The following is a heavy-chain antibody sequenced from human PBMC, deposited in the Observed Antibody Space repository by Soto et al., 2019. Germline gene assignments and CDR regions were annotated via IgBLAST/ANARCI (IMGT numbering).Heavy chain of an antibody. D-gene: IGHD3-3*01. CDR1: GGSISSGGYY. CDR3: ARKYDFWSGPVFDY. CDR2: IYYSGST. J-gene: IGHJ4*02. Sequence: PSETLSLTCTVSGGSISSGGYYWSWIRQHPGNGLEWIGYIYYSGSTYYNPSLKSRVTISVDTSRNQFSLKLSSVTAADTAVYYCARKYDFWSGPVFDYWGQGTLVTVSS. V-gene: IGHV4-31*03.